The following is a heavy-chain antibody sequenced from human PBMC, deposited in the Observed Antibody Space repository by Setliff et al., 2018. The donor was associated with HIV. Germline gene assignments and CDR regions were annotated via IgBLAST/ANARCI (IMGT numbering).Heavy chain of an antibody. CDR1: GGSITDYY. CDR2: VYSSGST. J-gene: IGHJ6*03. Sequence: PSETLSLTCTVSGGSITDYYWTWIRQPAGKGLEWVGRVYSSGSTNCNPSLKSRVTMSVDTSTKQFSLKLRSVTAADMAVYYCVREYSGVYPDFSFYIDVWGKGTTVTVSS. CDR3: VREYSGVYPDFSFYIDV. D-gene: IGHD5-12*01. V-gene: IGHV4-4*07.